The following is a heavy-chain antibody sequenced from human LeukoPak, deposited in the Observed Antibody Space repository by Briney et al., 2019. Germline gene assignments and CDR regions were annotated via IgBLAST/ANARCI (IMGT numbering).Heavy chain of an antibody. CDR3: ATDDRGYSGYHFDH. Sequence: PGGSLRLSCAASGFTFSSYTFHWVRQAPGKGLEWVAVQDGNNKYYTDSVKGRFTISRDNSKNTLYLQMNSLRAEDTAVYYCATDDRGYSGYHFDHWGQGTLVTVSS. D-gene: IGHD5-12*01. CDR1: GFTFSSYT. J-gene: IGHJ4*02. CDR2: QDGNNK. V-gene: IGHV3-30-3*01.